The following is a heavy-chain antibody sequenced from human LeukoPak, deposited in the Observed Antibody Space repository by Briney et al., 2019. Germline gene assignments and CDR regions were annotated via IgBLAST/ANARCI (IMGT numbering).Heavy chain of an antibody. CDR3: ARDSFAGTFDY. D-gene: IGHD1-7*01. Sequence: PGGSLRLSCAASGFTFSSYSMNWVRQAPGKGLEWVSYISSSSSTIYYADSVKGRFTISRDNAKNSLYLQVNSLRAEDTAVYYCARDSFAGTFDYWGQGTLVTVSS. CDR1: GFTFSSYS. J-gene: IGHJ4*02. CDR2: ISSSSSTI. V-gene: IGHV3-48*04.